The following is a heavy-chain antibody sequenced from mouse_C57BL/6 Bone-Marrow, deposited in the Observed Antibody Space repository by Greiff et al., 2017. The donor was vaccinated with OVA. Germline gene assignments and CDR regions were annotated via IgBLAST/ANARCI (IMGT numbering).Heavy chain of an antibody. CDR1: GYTFTSYW. CDR2: IDPSDSYT. Sequence: QVQLQQSGAELVMPGASVKLSCKASGYTFTSYWMHWVKQRPGQGLEWIGEIDPSDSYTNYTQKFKGKAPLTVDQSSSTAYMQLSSLTSEDSAVYYCASEYYYDYWGQGTTLTGSS. CDR3: ASEYYYDY. J-gene: IGHJ2*01. V-gene: IGHV1-69*01.